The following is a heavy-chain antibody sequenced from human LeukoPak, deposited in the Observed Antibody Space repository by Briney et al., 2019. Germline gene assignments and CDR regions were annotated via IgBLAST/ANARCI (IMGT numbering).Heavy chain of an antibody. D-gene: IGHD2-15*01. V-gene: IGHV4-59*01. CDR2: FYYSGTT. CDR1: GDSISSYY. J-gene: IGHJ6*03. CDR3: ASASGGYYQYYMDV. Sequence: PSETLSLTCTVSGDSISSYYWTRIRQPPGRGMEYIGYFYYSGTTNYNPSLKSRVTISVDTSKNQLSLKLRSVTAADTAVYYCASASGGYYQYYMDVWGKGTTVTVAS.